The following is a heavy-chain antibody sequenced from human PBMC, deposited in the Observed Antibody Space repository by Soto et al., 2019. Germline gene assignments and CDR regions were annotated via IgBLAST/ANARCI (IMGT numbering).Heavy chain of an antibody. CDR1: GGTFSSYT. CDR2: IIPILGIA. V-gene: IGHV1-69*08. Sequence: QVQLVQSGAEVKKPGSSVKVSCKASGGTFSSYTISWVRQAPGQGLEWMGRIIPILGIANYAQKFQGRVTITADKSTSTAYMELSSLISEDTAVYYSARDRGSYYAFDIWGQGTMVTVSS. CDR3: ARDRGSYYAFDI. J-gene: IGHJ3*02. D-gene: IGHD1-26*01.